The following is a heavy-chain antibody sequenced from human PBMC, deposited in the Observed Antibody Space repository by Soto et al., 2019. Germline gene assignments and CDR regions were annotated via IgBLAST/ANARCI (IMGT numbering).Heavy chain of an antibody. CDR1: GGSISSYY. D-gene: IGHD5-18*01. Sequence: SETLSLTYTVSGGSISSYYWSWIRQPPGKGLEWIGYIYYSGSTNYNPSLKSRVTISVDTSKNQFSLKLSSVTAADTAVYYCARMKLDTAMVINYFDYWGQGTLVTVSS. V-gene: IGHV4-59*08. J-gene: IGHJ4*02. CDR2: IYYSGST. CDR3: ARMKLDTAMVINYFDY.